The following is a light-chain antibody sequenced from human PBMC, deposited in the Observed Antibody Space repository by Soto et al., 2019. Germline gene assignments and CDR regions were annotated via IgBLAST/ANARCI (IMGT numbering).Light chain of an antibody. V-gene: IGKV1-6*01. CDR2: ATS. CDR1: QGIRND. CDR3: LQDYDYPLI. J-gene: IGKJ4*01. Sequence: AIQMTQSPSSLSASVGDRVTITCRASQGIRNDLGWYQQKPGKAPNLLIYATSTLQSGVPSRFSGSGSGTDFTLTISSLQPEDFATYYCLQDYDYPLIFCGGTKVEIK.